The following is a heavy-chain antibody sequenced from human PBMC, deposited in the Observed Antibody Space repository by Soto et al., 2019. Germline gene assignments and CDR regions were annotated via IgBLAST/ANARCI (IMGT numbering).Heavy chain of an antibody. D-gene: IGHD2-2*01. Sequence: PSETLSLTCTVSGGSISSYYWSWIRQPAGKGLEGIGRIYTSGSTNYNPSLKSRVTMSLDTSKNQFALKLTSVTAAYTALYYCARGNCSSPNCYSFSGYYGMDVWGQGTTVTVSS. CDR3: ARGNCSSPNCYSFSGYYGMDV. CDR1: GGSISSYY. J-gene: IGHJ6*02. V-gene: IGHV4-4*07. CDR2: IYTSGST.